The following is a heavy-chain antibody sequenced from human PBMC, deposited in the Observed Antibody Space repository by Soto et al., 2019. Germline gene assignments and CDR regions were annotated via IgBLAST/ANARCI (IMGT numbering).Heavy chain of an antibody. CDR2: ISITGSYI. V-gene: IGHV3-21*01. D-gene: IGHD5-18*01. J-gene: IGHJ4*02. Sequence: PGGSLRLSCASSCFSFISYTMDWVRQAPGKGLQWVSSISITGSYIYYADSVKGRFAISRDNAQNSLYLRMNSLRAEDTAVYYCVRGAIRGYSYGHSDYWGQGTLVTVSS. CDR1: CFSFISYT. CDR3: VRGAIRGYSYGHSDY.